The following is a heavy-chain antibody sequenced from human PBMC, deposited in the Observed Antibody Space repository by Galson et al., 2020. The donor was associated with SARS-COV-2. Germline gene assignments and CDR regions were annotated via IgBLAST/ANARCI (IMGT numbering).Heavy chain of an antibody. V-gene: IGHV3-11*01. CDR1: GFTFSDFY. CDR2: ISSDGATM. J-gene: IGHJ4*02. D-gene: IGHD4-17*01. CDR3: SRRFGDYGPDY. Sequence: GESLKISCAASGFTFSDFYMTWIRQAPGKGLEWVSYISSDGATMFYADSVRGRFTISRDNAKNSLFLHMNSLRAEDTAVYYCSRRFGDYGPDYWGQGTLVTVSS.